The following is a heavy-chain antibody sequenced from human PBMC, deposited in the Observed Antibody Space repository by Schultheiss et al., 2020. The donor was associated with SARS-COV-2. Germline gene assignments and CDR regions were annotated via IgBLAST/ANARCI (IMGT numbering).Heavy chain of an antibody. CDR1: GGSISSGGYY. D-gene: IGHD3-10*01. CDR2: IYTSGST. CDR3: ARGFGAGPFDI. V-gene: IGHV4-61*02. Sequence: SETLSLTCTVSGGSISSGGYYWSWIRQPAGKGLEWIGRIYTSGSTNYNPSLKSRVTISRDTSKKQFSLKLSSVTAADTAVYYCARGFGAGPFDIWGQGTTVTVSS. J-gene: IGHJ3*02.